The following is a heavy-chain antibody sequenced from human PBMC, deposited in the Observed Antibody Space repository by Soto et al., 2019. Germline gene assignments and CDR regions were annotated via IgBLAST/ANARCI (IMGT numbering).Heavy chain of an antibody. CDR2: IYYSGST. D-gene: IGHD4-17*01. V-gene: IGHV4-4*02. CDR3: ASSLGYGGFDY. Sequence: SETLSLTCAVSGGSISSSNWWSWVRQPPGKGLEWIGYIYYSGSTNYNPSLKSRVTISVDTSKNQFSLKLSSVTAADTAVYYCASSLGYGGFDYWGQGTLVTVSS. CDR1: GGSISSSNW. J-gene: IGHJ4*02.